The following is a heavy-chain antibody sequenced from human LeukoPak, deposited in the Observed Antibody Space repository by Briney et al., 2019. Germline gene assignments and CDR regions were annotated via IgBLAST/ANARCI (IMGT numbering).Heavy chain of an antibody. CDR3: ASLTMVRGVPIVGY. CDR1: GYTFTGYY. Sequence: GASVKVSCKASGYTFTGYYMHWVRQAPGQGLEWMGWINPNSGGTNYAQKFQGRVTMTSDTSISTAYMELSRLRSDDTALYYCASLTMVRGVPIVGYWGQGTLVTVSS. CDR2: INPNSGGT. D-gene: IGHD3-10*01. J-gene: IGHJ4*02. V-gene: IGHV1-2*02.